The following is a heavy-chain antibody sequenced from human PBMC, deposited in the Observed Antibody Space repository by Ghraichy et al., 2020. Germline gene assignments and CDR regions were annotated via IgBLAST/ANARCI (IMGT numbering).Heavy chain of an antibody. J-gene: IGHJ4*02. CDR3: ARMEDMRLRRGYYFTY. D-gene: IGHD6-25*01. CDR1: DGSISSFH. Sequence: ESLNISCTVSDGSISSFHWSWIRQPPGKGLEWIGYIYNSAITNYNPSLKSRVTISADTSKNQFSLKLNSVTAADTAVYYCARMEDMRLRRGYYFTYWGQGTLVTVSS. V-gene: IGHV4-59*01. CDR2: IYNSAIT.